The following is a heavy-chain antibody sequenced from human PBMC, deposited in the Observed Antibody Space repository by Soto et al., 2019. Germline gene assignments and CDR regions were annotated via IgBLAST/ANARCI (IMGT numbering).Heavy chain of an antibody. CDR2: ISYDGSNK. D-gene: IGHD5-12*01. CDR1: GFTFSSYG. Sequence: GGSLRLSCAASGFTFSSYGMHWVRQAPGKGLEWVAVISYDGSNKYYADSVKGRFTISRDNSKNTLYLQMNSLRAVDTAVYYCAKDYSGYGGFDYWGQGTLVTVSS. CDR3: AKDYSGYGGFDY. V-gene: IGHV3-30*18. J-gene: IGHJ4*02.